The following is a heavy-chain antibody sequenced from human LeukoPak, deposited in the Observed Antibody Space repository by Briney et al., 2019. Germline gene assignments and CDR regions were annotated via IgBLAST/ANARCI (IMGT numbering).Heavy chain of an antibody. D-gene: IGHD3-10*01. CDR2: IYYSGST. CDR3: ARAKYGSGSYLHYYYYYYMDV. Sequence: PSKTLSLTCTVSGGSISSSSYYWGWIRQPPGKGLEWIGSIYYSGSTYYNPSLKSRVTISVDTSKNQFSLKLSSVTAADTAVYYCARAKYGSGSYLHYYYYYYMDVWGKGTTVTVSS. J-gene: IGHJ6*03. CDR1: GGSISSSSYY. V-gene: IGHV4-39*07.